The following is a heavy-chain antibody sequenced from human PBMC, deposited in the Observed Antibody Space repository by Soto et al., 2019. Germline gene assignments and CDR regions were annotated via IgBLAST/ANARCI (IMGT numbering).Heavy chain of an antibody. CDR3: ARDIGFDYVN. CDR1: GFNVISYW. Sequence: QPGGSLRLSCAVSGFNVISYWISWVRQAPGKGLEWVASIKEDGSEIYYLHSVRGRFSISRDSAGNALHLTMNYLSAEDTGVYFCARDIGFDYVNWGQGTLVTVSS. CDR2: IKEDGSEI. V-gene: IGHV3-7*01. D-gene: IGHD3-16*01. J-gene: IGHJ4*02.